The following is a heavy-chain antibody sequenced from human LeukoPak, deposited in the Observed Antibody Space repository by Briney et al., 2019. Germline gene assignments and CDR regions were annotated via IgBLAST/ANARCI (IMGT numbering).Heavy chain of an antibody. D-gene: IGHD2-2*02. J-gene: IGHJ3*02. CDR2: IYHSGST. CDR3: ARPRYCSSTSCYKGWRVAFDI. CDR1: GGSISSGGYY. V-gene: IGHV4-30-2*01. Sequence: SETLSLTCTVSGGSISSGGYYWSWIRQPPGKGLEWIGYIYHSGSTYYNPSLKSRVTISVDRSKNQLSLKLSSVTAADTAVYYCARPRYCSSTSCYKGWRVAFDIWGQGTMVTVSS.